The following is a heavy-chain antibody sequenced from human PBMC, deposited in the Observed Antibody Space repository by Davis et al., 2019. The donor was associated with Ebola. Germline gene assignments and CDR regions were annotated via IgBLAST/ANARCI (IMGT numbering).Heavy chain of an antibody. CDR3: AAQLHLGELLFDY. CDR1: GFTFSSYE. V-gene: IGHV3-48*03. J-gene: IGHJ4*02. CDR2: ISSSGSTI. D-gene: IGHD3-16*01. Sequence: GGSLRLSCAASGFTFSSYEMNWVRQAPGKGLEWVSYISSSGSTIYYADSVKGRFTISRDNAKNSLYLQMNSLRAEDTAVYYCAAQLHLGELLFDYWGQGTLVTVSS.